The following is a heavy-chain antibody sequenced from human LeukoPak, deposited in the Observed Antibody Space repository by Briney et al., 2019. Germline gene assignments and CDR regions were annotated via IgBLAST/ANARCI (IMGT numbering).Heavy chain of an antibody. J-gene: IGHJ3*02. Sequence: SETLSLTCTVSGGSISSYYWSWIRQPAGKGLEWIGLIYTSGSTNCNPSLKSRVTMSVDTSKNQFSLKLSSVTAADTAVYYCARDRPSPPQHAFDIWGQGTMVTVSS. V-gene: IGHV4-4*07. CDR1: GGSISSYY. CDR2: IYTSGST. CDR3: ARDRPSPPQHAFDI.